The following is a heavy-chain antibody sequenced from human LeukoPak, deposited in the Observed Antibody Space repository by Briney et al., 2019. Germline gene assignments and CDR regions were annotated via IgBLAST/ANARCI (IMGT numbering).Heavy chain of an antibody. D-gene: IGHD6-19*01. CDR3: AKDHLPGIVVADRDY. CDR1: GSTFIKYW. CDR2: ISGSGGTT. V-gene: IGHV3-23*01. Sequence: GGSLRLSCAASGSTFIKYWMNWVRQAPGKGLEWVSAISGSGGTTYYADSVKGRFTISRDNSKNTLYLQINSLRAEDTAVYYCAKDHLPGIVVADRDYWGQGTLVTVSS. J-gene: IGHJ4*02.